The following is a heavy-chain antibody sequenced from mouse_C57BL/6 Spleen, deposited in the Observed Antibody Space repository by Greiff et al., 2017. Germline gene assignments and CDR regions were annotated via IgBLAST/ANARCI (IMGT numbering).Heavy chain of an antibody. D-gene: IGHD1-1*01. CDR1: GYTFTGYW. J-gene: IGHJ4*01. V-gene: IGHV1-9*01. CDR2: ILPGSGST. Sequence: QVQLQQSGAELMKPGASVKLSCKATGYTFTGYWIEWVKQRPGHGLEWIGEILPGSGSTNHTEKFKGKATFTADTSSNTAYMQLSSLTTEDSAIYYGARGTTVVATYYYAMDYWGQGTSVTVSS. CDR3: ARGTTVVATYYYAMDY.